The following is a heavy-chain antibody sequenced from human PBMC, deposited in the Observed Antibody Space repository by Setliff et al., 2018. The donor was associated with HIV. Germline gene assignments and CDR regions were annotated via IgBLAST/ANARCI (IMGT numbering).Heavy chain of an antibody. Sequence: ASVKVSCKASGYPFTSYGLCWVRQAPGQGLEWMGWISPYNGDTYYDEKFQGRVTMTTDTSTSTASMELTSLRSDGTAVYYCARMNACYNVWRSTYYFDYWGQGTLVTVSS. CDR2: ISPYNGDT. V-gene: IGHV1-18*01. D-gene: IGHD3-3*01. CDR3: ARMNACYNVWRSTYYFDY. CDR1: GYPFTSYG. J-gene: IGHJ4*02.